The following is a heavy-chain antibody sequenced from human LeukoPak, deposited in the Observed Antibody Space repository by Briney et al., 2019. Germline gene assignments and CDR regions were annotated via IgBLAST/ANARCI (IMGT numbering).Heavy chain of an antibody. J-gene: IGHJ4*02. D-gene: IGHD2-21*02. CDR1: GYSFSNYW. CDR2: IYPGEYET. Sequence: KGGESLKISCEGSGYSFSNYWIGWVRQLPGKGLEWMGIIYPGEYETRYSPSFQGLVTMSVDKSISTAYLQWSSLKASDTAMYYGAIPPGYCGNGCSFDHWGQGTLVTVSS. CDR3: AIPPGYCGNGCSFDH. V-gene: IGHV5-51*01.